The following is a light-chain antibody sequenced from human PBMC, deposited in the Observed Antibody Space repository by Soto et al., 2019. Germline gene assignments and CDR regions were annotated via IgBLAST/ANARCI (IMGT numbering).Light chain of an antibody. Sequence: DIQMTQSPSTLSASVGDRVTITCLASQSITNCLAWSQQKPGKAPKLLIFDASSLRSGVPSRFSGSGSGTEFTLTISSLQPEDFATYYCQQHNPYSPYTFGQGTKLEIK. J-gene: IGKJ2*01. CDR3: QQHNPYSPYT. CDR2: DAS. CDR1: QSITNC. V-gene: IGKV1-5*03.